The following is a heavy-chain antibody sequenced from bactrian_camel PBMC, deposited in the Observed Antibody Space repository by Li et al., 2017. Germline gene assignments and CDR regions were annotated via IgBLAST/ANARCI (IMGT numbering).Heavy chain of an antibody. V-gene: IGHV3S31*01. CDR1: GFTFSDYA. D-gene: IGHD6*01. CDR3: VKGARAWAAGTYFGY. J-gene: IGHJ6*01. CDR2: IGEDGRTT. Sequence: LVESGGGPVQPGGSLRLSCAASGFTFSDYAMVWVRQAPGKRLKWVSGIGEDGRTTFYADSVKGRFTISRDNAKSTLYLQLDSLKSEDTALCYCVKGARAWAAGTYFGYWGQGTQVTVS.